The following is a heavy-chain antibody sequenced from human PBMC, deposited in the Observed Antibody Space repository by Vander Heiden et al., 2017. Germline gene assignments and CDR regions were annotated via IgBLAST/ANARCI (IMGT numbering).Heavy chain of an antibody. D-gene: IGHD1-26*01. J-gene: IGHJ6*02. CDR3: ARAVGYGMDV. V-gene: IGHV4-34*01. CDR2: INQSGST. Sequence: QVQLQQWGAGLLKPSETLSLPCAVYGGSFRGYDWSWIRQPPGKGLEWIGEINQSGSTNYNPSLKSRVTISVDTSKNQFSLKLSAVTAADTAVYYCARAVGYGMDVWGQGTTVTVSS. CDR1: GGSFRGYD.